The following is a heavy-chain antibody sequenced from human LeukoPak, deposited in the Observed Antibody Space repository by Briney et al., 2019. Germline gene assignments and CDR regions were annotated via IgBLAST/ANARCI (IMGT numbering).Heavy chain of an antibody. Sequence: SETLSLTCTVSGGSISSSSYYWGWIRQPPGKGLEWIGRIYTSGSTNYNPSLKSRVTMSVDTSKNQFSLKLSSVTAADTAVYYCAREGIAAAGGRFDPWGQGTLVTVSS. D-gene: IGHD6-13*01. V-gene: IGHV4-39*07. CDR3: AREGIAAAGGRFDP. CDR2: IYTSGST. CDR1: GGSISSSSYY. J-gene: IGHJ5*02.